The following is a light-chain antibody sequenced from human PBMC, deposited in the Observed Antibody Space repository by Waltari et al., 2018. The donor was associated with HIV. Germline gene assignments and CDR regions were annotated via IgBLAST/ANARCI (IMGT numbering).Light chain of an antibody. CDR2: SAS. Sequence: DIQITQSPSSLSASIGDRVTITCRTSQHIDRYLNWYQKLPGKAPSLLIFSASTLHTGVPSRFRATGSGTTFSLAIASLQPSDIATYYCQQTFTLPLTFGGGTTVEI. J-gene: IGKJ4*01. CDR1: QHIDRY. V-gene: IGKV1-39*01. CDR3: QQTFTLPLT.